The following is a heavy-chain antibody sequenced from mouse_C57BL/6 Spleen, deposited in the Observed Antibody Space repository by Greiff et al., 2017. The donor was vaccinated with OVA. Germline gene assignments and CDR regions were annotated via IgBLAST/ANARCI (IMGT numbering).Heavy chain of an antibody. CDR2: IYPYNGVS. CDR3: ARERLDGYYKDYAMDY. D-gene: IGHD2-3*01. V-gene: IGHV1-31*01. Sequence: VQLKESGPELVKPGASVKISCKASGYSFTGYYMHWVKQSPGNILDWIGYIYPYNGVSSYNQKFKGKATLTLDKSSSTAYMELRSLTSEDSAVYYCARERLDGYYKDYAMDYWGQGTSVTVSS. J-gene: IGHJ4*01. CDR1: GYSFTGYY.